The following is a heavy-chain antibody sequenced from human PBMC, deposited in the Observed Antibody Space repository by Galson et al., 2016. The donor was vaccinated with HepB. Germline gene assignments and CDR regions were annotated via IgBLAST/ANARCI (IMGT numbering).Heavy chain of an antibody. CDR1: GYSFDSYW. D-gene: IGHD3-3*01. V-gene: IGHV5-51*01. CDR2: IYPGDFDT. Sequence: QSGAEVKKPGESLKISCKGSGYSFDSYWIGWVRQMPGKGLEWMGIIYPGDFDTRYSPSFQGQVTISVDKSISTAYLQWSSLTASDTAMYYCARSLTGSYDFWGAMYNYYAMDVWGQGTTVTVS. J-gene: IGHJ6*02. CDR3: ARSLTGSYDFWGAMYNYYAMDV.